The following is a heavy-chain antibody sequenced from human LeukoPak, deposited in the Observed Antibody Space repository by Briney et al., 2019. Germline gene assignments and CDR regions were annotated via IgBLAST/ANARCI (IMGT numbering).Heavy chain of an antibody. CDR1: GLTVSRNY. D-gene: IGHD5-24*01. CDR3: VKDIQLST. Sequence: TGGSLRLSCAASGLTVSRNYMSWVRQAPGKGLEWVSLIGSSGGSTYYADSVKGRFTISRDNSNHTLSLQMNSLRVEDTAIYYCVKDIQLSTWGLGTMVTVSS. J-gene: IGHJ3*01. V-gene: IGHV3-53*01. CDR2: IGSSGGST.